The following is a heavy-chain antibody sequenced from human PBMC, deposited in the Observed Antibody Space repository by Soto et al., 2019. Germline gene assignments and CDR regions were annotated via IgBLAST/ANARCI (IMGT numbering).Heavy chain of an antibody. CDR1: GFTFSSYA. CDR3: AKSVYYYDSSGPEGVDFDY. Sequence: GESLRLSCAASGFTFSSYAMSWVRQAPGKGLEWVSAISGSGGSTYYADSVKGRFTISRDNSKNTLYLQMNSLRAEDTAVYYCAKSVYYYDSSGPEGVDFDYWGQGTLVTVSS. CDR2: ISGSGGST. D-gene: IGHD3-22*01. J-gene: IGHJ4*02. V-gene: IGHV3-23*01.